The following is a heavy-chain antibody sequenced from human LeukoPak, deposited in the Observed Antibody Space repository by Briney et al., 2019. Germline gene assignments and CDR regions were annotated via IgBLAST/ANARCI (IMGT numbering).Heavy chain of an antibody. J-gene: IGHJ4*02. CDR3: ASHSSGYYASFDY. V-gene: IGHV4-59*08. CDR2: IYYSGST. CDR1: GGSISSYY. Sequence: SETLSLTCTVSGGSISSYYWSWIRQPPGKGLEWIGYIYYSGSTNYNLSLKSRVTISVDTSKNQFSLKLSSVTAADTAVYYCASHSSGYYASFDYWGQGTLVTVSS. D-gene: IGHD3-22*01.